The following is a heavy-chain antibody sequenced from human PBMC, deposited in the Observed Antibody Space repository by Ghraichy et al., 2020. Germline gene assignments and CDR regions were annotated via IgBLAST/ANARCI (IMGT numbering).Heavy chain of an antibody. CDR1: GFTFSNYA. J-gene: IGHJ6*02. V-gene: IGHV3-23*01. CDR3: AKATTVTDYFYGMDV. Sequence: GGSLRLSCAASGFTFSNYAMNWVRQAPGKGLEWVSAISGSGGSTYYADSVKGRFTISRDNSKNTLYLQMDSLRAVDTAVYYCAKATTVTDYFYGMDVWGQGTTVTVSS. D-gene: IGHD4-17*01. CDR2: ISGSGGST.